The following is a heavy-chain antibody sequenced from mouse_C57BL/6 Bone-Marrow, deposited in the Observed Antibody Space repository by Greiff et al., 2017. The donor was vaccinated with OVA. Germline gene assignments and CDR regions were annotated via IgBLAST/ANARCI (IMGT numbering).Heavy chain of an antibody. CDR1: GYTFTSYW. CDR2: INPSNGGN. V-gene: IGHV1-53*01. Sequence: VQLQQPGTELVKPGASVKLSCKASGYTFTSYWMHWVKQRHGQGLEWIGNINPSNGGNNYNEKFKSKATLTVYKSSSTAYMQLSSLTSEDSAVYYCARSPFITTVVADYWGQGTTLTVSS. D-gene: IGHD1-1*01. J-gene: IGHJ2*01. CDR3: ARSPFITTVVADY.